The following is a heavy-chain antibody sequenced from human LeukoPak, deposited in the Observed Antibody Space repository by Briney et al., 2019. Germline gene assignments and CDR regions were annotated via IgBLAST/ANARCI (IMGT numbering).Heavy chain of an antibody. V-gene: IGHV3-43*02. CDR1: GFTFSGYW. J-gene: IGHJ4*02. D-gene: IGHD5-18*01. Sequence: PGGSLRLSCAASGFTFSGYWMHWVRQAPGKGLEWVSFISGDGGATYYADSAKGRFTISRDNGRKSLYLQMHSLTTEDTALYYCAKGGYTYGGRLFDYWGQGTLVTVSS. CDR2: ISGDGGAT. CDR3: AKGGYTYGGRLFDY.